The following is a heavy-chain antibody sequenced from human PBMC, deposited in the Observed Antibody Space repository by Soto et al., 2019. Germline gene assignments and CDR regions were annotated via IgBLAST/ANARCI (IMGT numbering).Heavy chain of an antibody. CDR3: VSDNHHDGSIYYHAYDY. V-gene: IGHV3-7*04. CDR1: VIPYGGDW. J-gene: IGHJ4*02. D-gene: IGHD3-22*01. Sequence: GGSVRLSIVSSVIPYGGDWMSWLCQARGKGREWVARIRGGGFESSYVDSVKGRSTISRDNDKNSLYLQMNSLRDEDTAVYYCVSDNHHDGSIYYHAYDYWGQGTLVTVSS. CDR2: IRGGGFES.